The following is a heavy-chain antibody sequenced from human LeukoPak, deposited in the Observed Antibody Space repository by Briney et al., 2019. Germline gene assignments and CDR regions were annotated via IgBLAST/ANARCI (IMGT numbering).Heavy chain of an antibody. J-gene: IGHJ6*03. CDR1: GGSISSSSYY. CDR2: INHSGST. CDR3: ARAIFEYYGSGSYYHYYYYMDV. V-gene: IGHV4-39*07. D-gene: IGHD3-10*01. Sequence: SETLSLTCTVSGGSISSSSYYWGWIRQPPGKGLEWIGEINHSGSTNYNPSLKSRVTISVDTSKNQFSLKLSSVTAADTAVYYCARAIFEYYGSGSYYHYYYYMDVWGKGTTVTISS.